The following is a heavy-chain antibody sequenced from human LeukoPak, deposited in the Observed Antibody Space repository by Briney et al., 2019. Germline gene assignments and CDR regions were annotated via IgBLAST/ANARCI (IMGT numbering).Heavy chain of an antibody. Sequence: GRSLRLSCAASGFTFSTYGMHWVRQAQGKGLEWVALTWYDGSNKNYADSVKGRFTISRDNSKNTLYLQMNSLRGEDTAVYYCARGGLTIAEATTSWYLDYWGQGILVTVSS. CDR1: GFTFSTYG. J-gene: IGHJ4*02. CDR3: ARGGLTIAEATTSWYLDY. CDR2: TWYDGSNK. V-gene: IGHV3-33*08. D-gene: IGHD1-26*01.